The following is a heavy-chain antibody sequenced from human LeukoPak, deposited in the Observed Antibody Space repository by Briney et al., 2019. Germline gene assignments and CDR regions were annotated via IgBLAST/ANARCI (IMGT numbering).Heavy chain of an antibody. V-gene: IGHV4-30-2*01. CDR2: IYHSGST. D-gene: IGHD3-3*01. CDR3: ARVAAWSGYYQLDY. CDR1: GGSISSGGYS. Sequence: SETLSLTCAVSGGSISSGGYSWSWIRQPPGKGLEWIGYIYHSGSTYYNPSLKSRVTISVDRSKNQFSLKLSSVTAADTAVYYCARVAAWSGYYQLDYWGQGTLVTVSS. J-gene: IGHJ4*02.